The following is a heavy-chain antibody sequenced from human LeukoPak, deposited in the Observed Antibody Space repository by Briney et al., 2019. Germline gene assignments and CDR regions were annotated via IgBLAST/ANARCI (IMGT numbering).Heavy chain of an antibody. D-gene: IGHD2-15*01. J-gene: IGHJ4*02. Sequence: ASVKVSCKASGYTITSYGISWVRQAPGQGLEWMGWISAYNGNTNYAQKLQGRVTMTTDTSTSTAYMELRSLRSDDTAVYYCARVDCSGGSCYLGDYWGQGTLVTVSS. CDR2: ISAYNGNT. CDR3: ARVDCSGGSCYLGDY. CDR1: GYTITSYG. V-gene: IGHV1-18*04.